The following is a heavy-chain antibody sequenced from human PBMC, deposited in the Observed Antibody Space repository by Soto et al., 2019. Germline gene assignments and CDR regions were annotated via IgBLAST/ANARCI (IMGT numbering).Heavy chain of an antibody. CDR2: TRNKANSYTT. J-gene: IGHJ6*02. D-gene: IGHD3-10*01. V-gene: IGHV3-72*01. CDR1: GFTFSDHY. CDR3: ARGWFRELWYYGMDV. Sequence: AGSLRLSCAASGFTFSDHYMDWVCQATGKGLEWVGRTRNKANSYTTEYAASVKGRFTISRDDSKNSLYLQMNSLKTEDTAVYYCARGWFRELWYYGMDVWGQGTTVTVSS.